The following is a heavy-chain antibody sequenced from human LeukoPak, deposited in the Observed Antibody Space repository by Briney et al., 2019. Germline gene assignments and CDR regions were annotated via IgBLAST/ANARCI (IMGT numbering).Heavy chain of an antibody. D-gene: IGHD1-26*01. CDR1: GGSISSGGYS. V-gene: IGHV4-30-2*01. Sequence: SETLSLTCAVSGGSISSGGYSWRWIPQPPGKGLDWIGYIYHSGSTYYNPSLKSRVTISVDRSKNQFSLKLSSVTAADTAVYYCAVGATRLLNWFDPWGQGTLVTVSS. CDR2: IYHSGST. J-gene: IGHJ5*02. CDR3: AVGATRLLNWFDP.